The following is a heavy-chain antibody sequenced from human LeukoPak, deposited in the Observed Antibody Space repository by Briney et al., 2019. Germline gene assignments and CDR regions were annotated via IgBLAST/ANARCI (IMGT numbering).Heavy chain of an antibody. CDR3: AREHPTAIAADY. J-gene: IGHJ4*02. CDR1: GGSISGYY. V-gene: IGHV4-4*07. Sequence: SETLSLTCTVSGGSISGYYWGCFRQPAGKGPEWIGRIYSTGSSNYNPSLKSRVTMSVDTSRNQFSLKLSSVTAADTAIYYCAREHPTAIAADYWGQGTLVTVSS. D-gene: IGHD2-21*02. CDR2: IYSTGSS.